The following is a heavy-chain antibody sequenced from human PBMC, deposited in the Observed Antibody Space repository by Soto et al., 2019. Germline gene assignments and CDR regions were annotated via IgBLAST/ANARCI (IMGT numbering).Heavy chain of an antibody. Sequence: QITLKESGPTLVKPTQTLTLTCTFSGFSLSTSGVGVGWIRQPPGKALEWLALIYWDDDKRYSPSLKSRLTITKDTSKNQVVLTMTNMDPVDTATYYCAHRRSVFRGVGYWYFDLWGRGTLVTVSS. J-gene: IGHJ2*01. V-gene: IGHV2-5*02. CDR2: IYWDDDK. CDR3: AHRRSVFRGVGYWYFDL. CDR1: GFSLSTSGVG. D-gene: IGHD3-10*01.